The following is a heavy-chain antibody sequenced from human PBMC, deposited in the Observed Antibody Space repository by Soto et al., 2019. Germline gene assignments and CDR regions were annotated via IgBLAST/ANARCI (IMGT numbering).Heavy chain of an antibody. CDR3: AKGGRIPTSSVDY. V-gene: IGHV3-30*18. Sequence: GGSLRLSCAASGFTFSYYGLHWVRHAPGKGLEWVAGISYDGSNRYYGDSVKGRFSISRDNPNNTLYLQMNSLRDEDTAVYYCAKGGRIPTSSVDYWGQGTLVTVSS. J-gene: IGHJ4*02. CDR2: ISYDGSNR. CDR1: GFTFSYYG. D-gene: IGHD2-2*01.